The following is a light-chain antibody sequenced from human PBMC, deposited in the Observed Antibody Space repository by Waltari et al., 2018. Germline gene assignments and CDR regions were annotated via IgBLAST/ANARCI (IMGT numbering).Light chain of an antibody. CDR1: QSIRSY. V-gene: IGKV1-5*03. J-gene: IGKJ2*01. CDR3: HQYNSDPYT. CDR2: KAS. Sequence: IQMTQSPSTLSVSVGDPVLITCRASQSIRSYLAWYQQKPGEAPKLLISKASTLESGVPSRFSGSGSGTEFTLSISSLQPDDFGTYYCHQYNSDPYTFGLGTKLEIK.